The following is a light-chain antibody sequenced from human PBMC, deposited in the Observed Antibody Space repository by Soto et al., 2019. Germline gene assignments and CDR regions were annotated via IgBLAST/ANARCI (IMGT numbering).Light chain of an antibody. CDR3: QQYYDFRT. J-gene: IGKJ1*01. Sequence: GDRVTITCRASQGVSTWLAWYQQRPSQAPKLLVYEASKLQSGVPSRFSASGSVRDFTLTISSLQPEDSATYYCQQYYDFRTFGQGTKVDIK. CDR2: EAS. CDR1: QGVSTW. V-gene: IGKV1-5*03.